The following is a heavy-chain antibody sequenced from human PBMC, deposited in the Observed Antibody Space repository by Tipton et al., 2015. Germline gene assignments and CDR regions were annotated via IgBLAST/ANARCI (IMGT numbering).Heavy chain of an antibody. D-gene: IGHD6-6*01. CDR1: TGTFTNYA. CDR2: IIPLFNIT. Sequence: QLVQSGPEVKKPGSSVKVSCRSSTGTFTNYAVTWVRQVPGQGLEWMGGIIPLFNITNYAQNFQGKVIMTADESTGTVYMELTSLRSEDTAIYFCARDSSSAGNWFDPWGQGTLVTVSS. CDR3: ARDSSSAGNWFDP. J-gene: IGHJ5*02. V-gene: IGHV1-69*01.